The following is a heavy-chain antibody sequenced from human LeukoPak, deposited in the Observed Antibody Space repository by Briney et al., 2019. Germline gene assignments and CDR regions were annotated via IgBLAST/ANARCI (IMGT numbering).Heavy chain of an antibody. Sequence: PGGSLRLSCAASGFTFSSYGMSWIRQPPGKGLEWIGEINHSGSTNYNPSLKSRVTISVDTSKNQFSLKLSSVTAADTAVYYCARGRRSGYRFRDAFDIWGQGTMVTVSS. CDR2: INHSGST. V-gene: IGHV4-34*01. D-gene: IGHD3-22*01. CDR1: GFTFSSYG. J-gene: IGHJ3*02. CDR3: ARGRRSGYRFRDAFDI.